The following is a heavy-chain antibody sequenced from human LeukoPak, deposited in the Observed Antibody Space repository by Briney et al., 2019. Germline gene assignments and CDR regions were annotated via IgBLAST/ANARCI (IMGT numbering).Heavy chain of an antibody. CDR1: GFTFSGYA. V-gene: IGHV3-30-3*01. J-gene: IGHJ4*02. Sequence: PGRSLRLSCAASGFTFSGYAMHWVRQAPGKGLEWVAVISYDGSNKYYADSVKGRFTISRDNSKNTLYLQMNSLRAEDTAVYYCAKVGDLRFLEWLLPLFDYWGQGTLVTVSS. CDR2: ISYDGSNK. D-gene: IGHD3-3*01. CDR3: AKVGDLRFLEWLLPLFDY.